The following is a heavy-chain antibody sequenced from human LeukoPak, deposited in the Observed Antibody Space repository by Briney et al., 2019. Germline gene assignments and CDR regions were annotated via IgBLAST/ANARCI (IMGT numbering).Heavy chain of an antibody. J-gene: IGHJ6*02. CDR1: GGSFTDYF. D-gene: IGHD3-10*01. V-gene: IGHV4-34*01. CDR2: INDYTGNT. Sequence: PSETLSLTCDVFGGSFTDYFWTWIRQSPGKGLEWIGEINDYTGNTNYNPSLKSRVTMSVDTSKNQFSLRLSSVTAADTAVYYCARGLVGFYYGSGHSYYYGMDVWGQGTTVTVSS. CDR3: ARGLVGFYYGSGHSYYYGMDV.